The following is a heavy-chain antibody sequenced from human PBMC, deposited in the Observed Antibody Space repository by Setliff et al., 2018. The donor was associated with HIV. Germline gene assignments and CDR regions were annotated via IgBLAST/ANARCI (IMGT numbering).Heavy chain of an antibody. V-gene: IGHV4-4*02. CDR2: SYHSGST. J-gene: IGHJ2*01. CDR3: ARSCQSGRSDWYFDL. Sequence: PSETLSLTCAVSGGSTSSSNWWTWVRQPPGKGLEWIGESYHSGSTNYNPSLTSRVTISLDKSKNQFSLKLTSVTAADTAIYFCARSCQSGRSDWYFDLWGRGTLVTVSS. D-gene: IGHD2-15*01. CDR1: GGSTSSSNW.